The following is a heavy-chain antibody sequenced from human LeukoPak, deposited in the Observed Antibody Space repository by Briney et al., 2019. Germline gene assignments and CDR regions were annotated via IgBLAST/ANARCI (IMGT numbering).Heavy chain of an antibody. D-gene: IGHD5/OR15-5a*01. J-gene: IGHJ3*02. CDR2: IYYSGST. CDR1: GGSISSYY. Sequence: PSETLSLTCTVSGGSISSYYWSWIRQPPGKGLEWIGYIYYSGSTNYNPSLKSRVTISVDTSKNQFSLKLSSVTAADTAVYYCAREGGLHGHASDIWGQGTMVTVSS. V-gene: IGHV4-59*01. CDR3: AREGGLHGHASDI.